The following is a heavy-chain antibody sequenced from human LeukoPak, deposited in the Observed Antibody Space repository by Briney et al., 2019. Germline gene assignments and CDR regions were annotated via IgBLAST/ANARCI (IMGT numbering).Heavy chain of an antibody. J-gene: IGHJ1*01. CDR1: GYTFTSYY. V-gene: IGHV1-46*01. D-gene: IGHD3-16*01. CDR2: INPSGGST. Sequence: GASVKVSCKASGYTFTSYYMHWVRQAPGQGLEWMGIINPSGGSTSYAQKFQGRVTMTRDMSTSTDYMELSSLRSEDTAVYYCAKDDAWGRYQHWGQGTLVTVSS. CDR3: AKDDAWGRYQH.